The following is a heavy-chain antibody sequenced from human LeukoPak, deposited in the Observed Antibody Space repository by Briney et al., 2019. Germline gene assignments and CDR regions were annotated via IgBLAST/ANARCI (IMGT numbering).Heavy chain of an antibody. V-gene: IGHV3-30*02. CDR3: AKDSWEVGATSEIDY. CDR1: GFTFSRYV. D-gene: IGHD1-26*01. Sequence: PGGALRLSCAASGFTFSRYVMHWVRQAPGKGLEWVGFIRYDGSNKYYADSVKGRFTISRDNSKNTLYLQINSLRAEDRAVYYCAKDSWEVGATSEIDYWGQGTLVTVSS. J-gene: IGHJ4*02. CDR2: IRYDGSNK.